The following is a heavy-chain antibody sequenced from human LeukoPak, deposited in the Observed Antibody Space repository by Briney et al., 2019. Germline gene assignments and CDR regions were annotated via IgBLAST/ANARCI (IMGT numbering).Heavy chain of an antibody. D-gene: IGHD4-17*01. CDR3: ARGPHPDYGDYRPLQYFQH. CDR2: IYTSGST. J-gene: IGHJ1*01. CDR1: GGSISSYY. V-gene: IGHV4-4*07. Sequence: PSETLSLTCTVSGGSISSYYWSWIRQPAGKGLEWIGRIYTSGSTNYNPSLKSRVTMSVDTSKNQFSLKLSSVTAADTAVYYCARGPHPDYGDYRPLQYFQHWGQGTLVTVSS.